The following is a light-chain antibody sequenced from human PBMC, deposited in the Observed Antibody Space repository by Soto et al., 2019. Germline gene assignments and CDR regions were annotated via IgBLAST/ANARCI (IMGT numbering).Light chain of an antibody. CDR1: QSISDT. V-gene: IGKV3-15*01. J-gene: IGKJ1*01. CDR2: GAS. CDR3: QQYNNWPWT. Sequence: EIVMTQSPATLSVSPGGRATLSCRASQSISDTLAWYQQKPGQAPRLLIHGASTRATGFPARFSGSGSGTDVTLTISSLQSEDFAVYYCQQYNNWPWTFGQGTKVESK.